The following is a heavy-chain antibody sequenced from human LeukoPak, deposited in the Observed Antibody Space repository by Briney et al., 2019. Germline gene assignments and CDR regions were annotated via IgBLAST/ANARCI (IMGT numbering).Heavy chain of an antibody. CDR2: ISSSSSYI. J-gene: IGHJ4*02. CDR1: GFTFSSYS. D-gene: IGHD6-13*01. V-gene: IGHV3-21*01. CDR3: ARSFLSIAAAATDY. Sequence: PGGSLRLSCAASGFTFSSYSMNWVGQAPGKGLEWVSSISSSSSYIYYADSVKGRFTISRDNAKNSLYLQMNSLRAEDTAVYYCARSFLSIAAAATDYWGQGTLVTVSS.